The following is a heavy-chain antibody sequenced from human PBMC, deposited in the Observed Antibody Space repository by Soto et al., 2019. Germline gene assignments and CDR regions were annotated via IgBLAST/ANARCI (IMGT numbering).Heavy chain of an antibody. CDR2: IYYSGST. CDR3: ARTRDYGDSRAPPYFDL. D-gene: IGHD4-17*01. J-gene: IGHJ2*01. CDR1: GGSISSYD. V-gene: IGHV4-59*01. Sequence: QVQLQESGPGLVKPSETLSLTCTVSGGSISSYDWSWIRQPPGKGLEWLGYIYYSGSTNYNPSLKSRVTKSVDTSKNQFSLKLRCVTAADMAVYHCARTRDYGDSRAPPYFDLWGRGTLVTVSS.